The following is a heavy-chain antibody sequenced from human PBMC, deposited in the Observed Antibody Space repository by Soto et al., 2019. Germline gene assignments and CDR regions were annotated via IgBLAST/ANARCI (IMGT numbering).Heavy chain of an antibody. CDR2: ISSDGSNE. J-gene: IGHJ4*02. D-gene: IGHD6-25*01. Sequence: QVQLVESGGGVVQPGRSLRLSCAASGFTFSPYDMHWVRQAPGKGLEWVAVISSDGSNEYYADSVKGRFTISRDNSKNTLYVQMNSLRAEDTAVYYCAKDLGDSSADDGADYWGQGTLVTVSS. CDR3: AKDLGDSSADDGADY. CDR1: GFTFSPYD. V-gene: IGHV3-30*18.